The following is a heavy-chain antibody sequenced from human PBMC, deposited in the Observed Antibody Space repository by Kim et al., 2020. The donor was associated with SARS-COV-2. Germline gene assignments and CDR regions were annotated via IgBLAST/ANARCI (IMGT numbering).Heavy chain of an antibody. D-gene: IGHD3-10*01. Sequence: ASVQVSCKASGFTFSDYAMYWVRQAPGQRLEWMGWITAGSGNTRYSQKFQGRVTITWDTSASTAYMDLTSLRFEDTAVYYCARERFGGSFDYWGQGTLVT. V-gene: IGHV1-3*01. CDR3: ARERFGGSFDY. CDR2: ITAGSGNT. CDR1: GFTFSDYA. J-gene: IGHJ4*02.